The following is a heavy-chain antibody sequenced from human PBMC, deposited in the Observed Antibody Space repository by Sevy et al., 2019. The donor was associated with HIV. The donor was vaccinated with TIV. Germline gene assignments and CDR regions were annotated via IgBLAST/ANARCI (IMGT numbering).Heavy chain of an antibody. D-gene: IGHD2-8*01. CDR3: ARVNCTNGVCFQGYYYYGLDV. V-gene: IGHV3-21*01. CDR1: GFSFSGYS. Sequence: GGSLRLSCAASGFSFSGYSFNWVRQAPGKGLEWVSSIDTSSAYIYYADSVKGRFTISRDNAKNSLYLQMSSLRAEDTAVYFCARVNCTNGVCFQGYYYYGLDVWGQGTTLTVSS. J-gene: IGHJ6*02. CDR2: IDTSSAYI.